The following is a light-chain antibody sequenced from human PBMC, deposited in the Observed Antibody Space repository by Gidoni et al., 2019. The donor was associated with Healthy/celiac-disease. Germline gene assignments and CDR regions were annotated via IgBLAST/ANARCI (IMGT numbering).Light chain of an antibody. CDR3: SSYTSSSPYV. J-gene: IGLJ1*01. CDR2: DVS. Sequence: QSALTHPASVSVSPGQSITISCTGTSSDVGGYNYVSWYQHHPGKAPTLMIYDVSNRTSGVSNRFSGSKSGNTASLTISGLKAEDEADYYCSSYTSSSPYVFGTGTKVTVL. CDR1: SSDVGGYNY. V-gene: IGLV2-14*03.